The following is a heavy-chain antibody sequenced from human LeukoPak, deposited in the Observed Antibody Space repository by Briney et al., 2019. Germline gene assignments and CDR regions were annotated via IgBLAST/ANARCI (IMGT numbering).Heavy chain of an antibody. CDR1: GFTFSSYA. CDR2: INSNGGST. V-gene: IGHV3-64*02. J-gene: IGHJ4*02. CDR3: ARGSGSYYNFDY. D-gene: IGHD3-10*01. Sequence: GGSLRLSCAASGFTFSSYAMRWVRQAPGKGLEYVSAINSNGGSTYYADSVKGRFTVSRDNSKNTLYLQMGSLRAEDTAVYYCARGSGSYYNFDYWGQGTLVTVSS.